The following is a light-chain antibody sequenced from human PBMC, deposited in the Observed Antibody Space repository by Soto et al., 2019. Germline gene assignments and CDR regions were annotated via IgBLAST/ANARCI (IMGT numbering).Light chain of an antibody. CDR2: GAS. J-gene: IGKJ1*01. V-gene: IGKV3-20*01. CDR3: QQYGRSPPWT. Sequence: EIVLTQSPGTLSLSPGERATLSCRASQSVSSSYLAWYQQKPGQAPRLLIYGASSRATGIPDRFSGSGSGTYFTLTISRLEPEDFAVYYCQQYGRSPPWTFGQGTKVEIK. CDR1: QSVSSSY.